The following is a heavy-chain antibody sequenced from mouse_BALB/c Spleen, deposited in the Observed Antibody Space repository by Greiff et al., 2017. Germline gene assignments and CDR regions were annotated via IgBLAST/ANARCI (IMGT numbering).Heavy chain of an antibody. V-gene: IGHV14-3*02. Sequence: VQLQQSGAELVKPGASVKLSCTASGFNIKDTYMHWVKQRPEQGLEWIGRIDPANGNTKYDPKFQGKATITADTSSNTAYLQLSSLTSEDTAVYYCARARRGYYYAMDYWGQGTSVTVSS. CDR1: GFNIKDTY. J-gene: IGHJ4*01. CDR2: IDPANGNT. CDR3: ARARRGYYYAMDY.